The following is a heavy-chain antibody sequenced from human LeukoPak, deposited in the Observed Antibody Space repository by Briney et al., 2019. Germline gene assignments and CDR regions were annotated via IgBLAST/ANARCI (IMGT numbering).Heavy chain of an antibody. CDR3: AREAERRIVN. J-gene: IGHJ4*02. V-gene: IGHV4-38-2*02. Sequence: PSDDLSLTCVLSGFSISSGYYWGWTRQPPGRGLEWIVNSHPSGTTFYNSSLKSRVAMSIDTSKNQFSLKLVSVTAADTAVYYCAREAERRIVNWGQGTLVTVSS. CDR2: SHPSGTT. CDR1: GFSISSGYY. D-gene: IGHD1-1*01.